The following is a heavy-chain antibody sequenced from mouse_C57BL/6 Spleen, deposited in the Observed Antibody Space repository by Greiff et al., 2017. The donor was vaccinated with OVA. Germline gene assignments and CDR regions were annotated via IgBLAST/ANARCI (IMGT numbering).Heavy chain of an antibody. CDR2: IDPSDSYT. CDR3: ARDYYGSRSYFDY. Sequence: VQLQQPGAELVRPLTSVKLSCKASGYTFTSYWMHWVKQRPGQGLEWIGVIDPSDSYTNYNQKFKGKATLTVDTSSSTAYMQLSSLTSEDSAVYYCARDYYGSRSYFDYWGQGTTLTVSS. V-gene: IGHV1-59*01. CDR1: GYTFTSYW. D-gene: IGHD1-1*01. J-gene: IGHJ2*01.